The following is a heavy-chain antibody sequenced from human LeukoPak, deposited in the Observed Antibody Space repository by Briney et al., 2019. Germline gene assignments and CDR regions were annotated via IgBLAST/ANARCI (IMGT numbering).Heavy chain of an antibody. CDR2: INHNSGGT. D-gene: IGHD5-12*01. CDR3: ARELVATMVDH. V-gene: IGHV1-2*02. J-gene: IGHJ4*02. Sequence: GASVKVSCKASGYTFTGYYMHWVRQAPGQGLEWMGWINHNSGGTKYAQKFQGRVTMTRDTSITTAYMELSRLRSDDTAVYYCARELVATMVDHWGQGTLVTVSS. CDR1: GYTFTGYY.